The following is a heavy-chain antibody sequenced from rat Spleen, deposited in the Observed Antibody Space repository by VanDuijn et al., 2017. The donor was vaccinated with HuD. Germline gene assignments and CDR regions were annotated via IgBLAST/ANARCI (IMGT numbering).Heavy chain of an antibody. V-gene: IGHV5-31*01. CDR3: TRGGLSRFDY. CDR2: ISNTGGST. D-gene: IGHD1-11*01. J-gene: IGHJ2*01. CDR1: GFTFNNYW. Sequence: EVQLVESGGGLVQPGRSMKLSCVASGFTFNNYWMTWIRQAPGKGLEWVASISNTGGSTYYPDSVKGRFTISRDNAKSTLYLQMNSLRSEDTATYYCTRGGLSRFDYWGQGVMVTVSS.